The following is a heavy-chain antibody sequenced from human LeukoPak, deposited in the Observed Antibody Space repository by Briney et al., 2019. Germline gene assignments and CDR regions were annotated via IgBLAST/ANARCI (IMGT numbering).Heavy chain of an antibody. CDR1: GFTFSSYA. J-gene: IGHJ3*02. CDR2: ISGSGGST. CDR3: AQPYSSGWYRPTHAFDI. Sequence: GGSLRLSCAASGFTFSSYAMSWVRQAPGKGLEWVSAISGSGGSTYYADSVKGRFTISRDNSKNTLYLQMNSLRAEDTAVYYCAQPYSSGWYRPTHAFDIWGQGTMVTVSS. V-gene: IGHV3-23*01. D-gene: IGHD6-19*01.